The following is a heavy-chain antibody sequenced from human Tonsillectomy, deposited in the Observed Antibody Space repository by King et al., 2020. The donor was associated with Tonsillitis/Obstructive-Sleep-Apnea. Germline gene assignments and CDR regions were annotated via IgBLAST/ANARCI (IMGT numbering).Heavy chain of an antibody. CDR1: GFTFTDYS. D-gene: IGHD5-12*01. CDR2: ISSSSSYI. Sequence: QLVQSGGGLVKPGGSLRLSCASSGFTFTDYSMNWVRQAPGKGLEWVSSISSSSSYIYYADSVKGRFTISRDNAKNSLYLEMNSLRAGDTAVYYCARERGYRGYGPLDYWGQGTLVTVSS. J-gene: IGHJ4*02. V-gene: IGHV3-21*01. CDR3: ARERGYRGYGPLDY.